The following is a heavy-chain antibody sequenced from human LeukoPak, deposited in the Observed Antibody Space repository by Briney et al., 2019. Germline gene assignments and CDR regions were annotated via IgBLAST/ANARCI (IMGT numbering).Heavy chain of an antibody. Sequence: PGGSLRLSCAASGFTFTDYFMNWIRQAPGKGLEWVSSISISGSTIYYADSVKGRFTISRDNAKNSLYLQMNSLRAEDTAVYYCARSSDSSSLQYFQHWGQGTLVTVPS. CDR3: ARSSDSSSLQYFQH. CDR1: GFTFTDYF. CDR2: ISISGSTI. D-gene: IGHD6-6*01. V-gene: IGHV3-11*01. J-gene: IGHJ1*01.